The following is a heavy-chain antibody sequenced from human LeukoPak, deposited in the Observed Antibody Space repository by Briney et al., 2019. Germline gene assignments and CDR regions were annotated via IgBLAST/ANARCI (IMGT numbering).Heavy chain of an antibody. CDR2: NNHSGST. V-gene: IGHV4-34*01. J-gene: IGHJ4*02. Sequence: SETLSLTCAVYGGSFSGYYWSWIRQPPGKGLEWIGENNHSGSTNYNPSLKSRVTISVDTSKNQFSLKLGSVTAADTAVYYCARVSPDYWGQGTLVTVSS. CDR3: ARVSPDY. CDR1: GGSFSGYY.